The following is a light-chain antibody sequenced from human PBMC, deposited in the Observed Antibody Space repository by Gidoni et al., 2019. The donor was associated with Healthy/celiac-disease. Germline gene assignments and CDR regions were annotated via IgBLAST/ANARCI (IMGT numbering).Light chain of an antibody. Sequence: DIQMTQSTSTLSASVGDRVTITCRASQSISSWLAWYQPKPGKAPKLLIYQASSLESGVPSRFSDSGSGTEFTLTIISLQPDDFATYYCQQYNSYSTFGPGTKVDIK. J-gene: IGKJ3*01. CDR1: QSISSW. CDR2: QAS. V-gene: IGKV1-5*03. CDR3: QQYNSYST.